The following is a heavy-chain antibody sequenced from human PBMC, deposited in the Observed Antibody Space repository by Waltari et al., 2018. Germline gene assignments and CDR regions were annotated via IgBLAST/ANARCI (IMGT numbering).Heavy chain of an antibody. CDR3: ATAPEDSGSLGGIFQH. J-gene: IGHJ1*01. CDR1: GGPFSSYA. D-gene: IGHD1-26*01. V-gene: IGHV1-69*10. Sequence: QVQLVQSGAEVKKPGSSVKVSCKASGGPFSSYAIRWVRQAPGQGLEWMGGIIPILGIANYAQKFQGRVTITADKSTSTAYMELSSLRSEDTAVYYCATAPEDSGSLGGIFQHWGQGTLVTVSS. CDR2: IIPILGIA.